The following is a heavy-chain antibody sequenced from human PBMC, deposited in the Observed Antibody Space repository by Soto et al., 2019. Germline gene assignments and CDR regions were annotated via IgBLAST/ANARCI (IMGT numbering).Heavy chain of an antibody. CDR3: ARHWPQQPLDP. D-gene: IGHD6-13*01. J-gene: IGHJ5*02. CDR2: IYPDDSDT. Sequence: GESLKISCKGAGYSFTSYWIVWVRQMPGKGLEWMGIIYPDDSDTRYNPSFQGHVTISADKSISTAYLQWSSLKASDTAMYYCARHWPQQPLDPWGQGTLVSVSS. CDR1: GYSFTSYW. V-gene: IGHV5-51*01.